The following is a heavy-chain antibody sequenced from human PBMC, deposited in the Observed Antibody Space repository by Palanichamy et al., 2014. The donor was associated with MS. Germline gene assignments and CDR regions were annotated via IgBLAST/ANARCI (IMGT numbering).Heavy chain of an antibody. J-gene: IGHJ4*02. D-gene: IGHD6-13*01. CDR3: VKDRGSSSWAFDY. V-gene: IGHV3-9*01. Sequence: PGRSLRLSCAASGFTFDDYAMHWVRQGPGKGLEWVSGITWNSGSIGYADSVKGRFTVSRDNAKNSLYLQMNSLGAEDTALYYCVKDRGSSSWAFDYWGQGTLVTVSS. CDR1: GFTFDDYA. CDR2: ITWNSGSI.